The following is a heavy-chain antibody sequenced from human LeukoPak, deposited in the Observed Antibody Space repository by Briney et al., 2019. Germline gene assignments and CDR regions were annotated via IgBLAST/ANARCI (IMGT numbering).Heavy chain of an antibody. D-gene: IGHD3-22*01. Sequence: PGGSLRLSCAASGFTFSSYAMSWVRQAPGKGLEWVSAISGSGGSTYYADSVKGRFTISRDNSKNTLYLQMNSLRAEDTAVYYCAKSSYDSSGYYSLKGYFDYWGQGTLVTVSS. CDR3: AKSSYDSSGYYSLKGYFDY. J-gene: IGHJ4*02. V-gene: IGHV3-23*01. CDR2: ISGSGGST. CDR1: GFTFSSYA.